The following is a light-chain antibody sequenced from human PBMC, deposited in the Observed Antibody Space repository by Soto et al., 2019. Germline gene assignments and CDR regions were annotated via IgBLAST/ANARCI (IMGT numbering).Light chain of an antibody. J-gene: IGLJ1*01. CDR1: SSDAGGYNY. Sequence: QSALTQPASVSGSPGQSITISCTGTSSDAGGYNYVSWYQQHPGKAPKLMIYDVSNRPSGVSNRFSGSKSGNTASLTISGLQAEDEADYYCSSYTSSSTHNYVFGTGTKVTVL. V-gene: IGLV2-14*01. CDR2: DVS. CDR3: SSYTSSSTHNYV.